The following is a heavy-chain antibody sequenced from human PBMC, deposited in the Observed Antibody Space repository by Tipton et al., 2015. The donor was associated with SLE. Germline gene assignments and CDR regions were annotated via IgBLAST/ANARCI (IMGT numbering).Heavy chain of an antibody. J-gene: IGHJ6*02. CDR3: ARDGGQRVISGTYDFYYYGLDV. V-gene: IGHV4-34*01. Sequence: GLVKPSETLSLTCTVFDGSLSGYYWAWLRQSPGKGLEWIGEISHDGGANYNPSLESRGTISLETSKNQFSLKLTSVTAADTAVYYCARDGGQRVISGTYDFYYYGLDVWGQGP. CDR1: DGSLSGYY. CDR2: ISHDGGA. D-gene: IGHD6-13*01.